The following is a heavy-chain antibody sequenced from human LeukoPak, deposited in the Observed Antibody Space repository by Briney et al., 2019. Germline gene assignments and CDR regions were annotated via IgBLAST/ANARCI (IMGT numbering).Heavy chain of an antibody. V-gene: IGHV3-23*01. CDR3: AKGYYDYVWGSYYFDY. Sequence: PGGSLRLPCAASGFTFSSYAMSWVRQAPGKGLEWVSAISGSGGSTYYADSVKGRFTISRGNSRDTLYLQMNSLRAEDTAVYYCAKGYYDYVWGSYYFDYWGQGTLVTVSS. D-gene: IGHD3-16*01. CDR1: GFTFSSYA. J-gene: IGHJ4*02. CDR2: ISGSGGST.